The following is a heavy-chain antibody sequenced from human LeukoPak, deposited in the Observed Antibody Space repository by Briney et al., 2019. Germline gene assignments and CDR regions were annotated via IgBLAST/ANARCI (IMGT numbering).Heavy chain of an antibody. CDR2: IYYTGCT. D-gene: IGHD5-24*01. CDR3: ARTLPDDYNDN. V-gene: IGHV4-59*13. CDR1: VGSLSSYY. J-gene: IGHJ4*02. Sequence: PSETLSLTCTVSVGSLSSYYWSWIPQPPGKGLEGIGYIYYTGCTKYNPSLKSRVTISLDPSQNQVSLKKSYVTAADTAVYYCARTLPDDYNDNWGPGTLVTVSS.